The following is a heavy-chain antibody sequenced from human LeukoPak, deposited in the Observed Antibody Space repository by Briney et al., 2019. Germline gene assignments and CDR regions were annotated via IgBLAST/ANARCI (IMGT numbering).Heavy chain of an antibody. CDR3: ARLGGGSSSPTRFDY. V-gene: IGHV5-51*01. D-gene: IGHD6-13*01. CDR2: IYPGDSDT. Sequence: GESLKISCKGSGYSFTTYWIVWVRQMPGKGLEWMGIIYPGDSDTRYSPSFQGQVTISADKSISTAYLQWSSLKDSDTAMYYCARLGGGSSSPTRFDYWGQGTLVTVSS. CDR1: GYSFTTYW. J-gene: IGHJ4*02.